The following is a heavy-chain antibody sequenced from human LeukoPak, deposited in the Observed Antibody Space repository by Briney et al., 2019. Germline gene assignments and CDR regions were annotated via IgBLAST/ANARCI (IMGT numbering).Heavy chain of an antibody. CDR2: ITSDSTT. J-gene: IGHJ3*01. Sequence: GGSLRLSCTASGFIVSAYAMTWVRQAPGKGLEWVSSITSDSTTSYGDSVKGRFTISRDNSKNTVYLQMDSLRAEDTAIFYCGRDPNGYYVGAFEFWSRGTMVTVSS. CDR3: GRDPNGYYVGAFEF. V-gene: IGHV3-23*05. CDR1: GFIVSAYA. D-gene: IGHD3-10*02.